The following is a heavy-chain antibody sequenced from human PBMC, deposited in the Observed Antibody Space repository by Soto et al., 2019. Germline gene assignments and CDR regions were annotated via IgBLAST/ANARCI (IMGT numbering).Heavy chain of an antibody. V-gene: IGHV3-23*01. CDR1: GFTFSSYA. D-gene: IGHD2-2*01. J-gene: IGHJ4*02. CDR3: AKDYYVGVVVPVLSV. CDR2: ISGSGGST. Sequence: GGSLRLSCAASGFTFSSYAMSWVRQAPGKGLEWVSAISGSGGSTYYADSVKGRFTISRDNSKNTLYLQMNSLRAEDTAVYYCAKDYYVGVVVPVLSVWGQGTLVTVSS.